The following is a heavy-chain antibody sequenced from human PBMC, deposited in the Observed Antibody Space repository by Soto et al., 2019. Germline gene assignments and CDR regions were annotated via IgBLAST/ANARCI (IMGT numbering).Heavy chain of an antibody. CDR1: GFTFTSSA. CDR3: AADLFYSSSPAPYWYFDL. D-gene: IGHD6-13*01. CDR2: IVVGSGNT. V-gene: IGHV1-58*01. J-gene: IGHJ2*01. Sequence: SVKVSCKASGFTFTSSAVQWVRQARGQRLEWIGWIVVGSGNTNYAQKFQERVTITRDMSTSTAYMELSSLRSEDTAVYYCAADLFYSSSPAPYWYFDLWGRGTLVTVSS.